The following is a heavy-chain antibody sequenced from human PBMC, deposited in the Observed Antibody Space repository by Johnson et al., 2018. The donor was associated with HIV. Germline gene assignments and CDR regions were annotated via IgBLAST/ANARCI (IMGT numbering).Heavy chain of an antibody. CDR1: GLTFSDSA. J-gene: IGHJ3*02. Sequence: VQLVESGGGLVQPGGSLKLSCAASGLTFSDSAMHWVRQASGKGLEWVGRIRSKANSYATAFAASVKGRFTISRDDSKNTLYLQMNSLRAEDTAVYYCVKDLGGGMAYDKDAFDIWGQG. CDR3: VKDLGGGMAYDKDAFDI. D-gene: IGHD3-22*01. CDR2: IRSKANSYAT. V-gene: IGHV3-73*01.